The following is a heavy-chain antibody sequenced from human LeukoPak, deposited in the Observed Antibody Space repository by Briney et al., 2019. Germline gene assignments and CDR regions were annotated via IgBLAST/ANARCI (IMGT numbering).Heavy chain of an antibody. Sequence: ASVKVSCKASGYTFTSYYMHWVRQAPGQGLEWMGIINPSGGSTSYAQKFQGRVTMTRDTSTSTVYMELSSLRSEDTAVYYCAGWFGELLSLDYWGQGTLVTVSS. V-gene: IGHV1-46*01. CDR2: INPSGGST. CDR1: GYTFTSYY. D-gene: IGHD3-10*01. CDR3: AGWFGELLSLDY. J-gene: IGHJ4*02.